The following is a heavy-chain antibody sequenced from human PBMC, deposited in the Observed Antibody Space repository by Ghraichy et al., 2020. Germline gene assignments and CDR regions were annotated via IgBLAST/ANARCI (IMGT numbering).Heavy chain of an antibody. CDR2: IYYSGST. V-gene: IGHV4-39*07. D-gene: IGHD6-19*01. J-gene: IGHJ4*02. Sequence: SQTLSLTCTVSGGSISSSSYYWGWIRQPPGKGLEWIGSIYYSGSTYYNPSLKSRVTISVDTSKNQFSLKLSSVTAADTAVYYCARDWGAVARNFDYWGQGTLVTVSS. CDR3: ARDWGAVARNFDY. CDR1: GGSISSSSYY.